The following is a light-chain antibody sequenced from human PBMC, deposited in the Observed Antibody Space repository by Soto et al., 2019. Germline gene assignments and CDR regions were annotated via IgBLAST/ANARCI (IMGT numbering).Light chain of an antibody. Sequence: QSVLAQPASASGSPGQSITISCTGTSSDIGAYDSVSWYQQHPHKAPRLIIYKGTQRPSGVSNRFSGSTSGNAASLTISGLQAVDEADYCCCSSAPESTYVFGTGTTVTVL. J-gene: IGLJ1*01. V-gene: IGLV2-23*01. CDR2: KGT. CDR3: CSSAPESTYV. CDR1: SSDIGAYDS.